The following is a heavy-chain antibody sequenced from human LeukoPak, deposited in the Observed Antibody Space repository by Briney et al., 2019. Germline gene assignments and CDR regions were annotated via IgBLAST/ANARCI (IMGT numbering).Heavy chain of an antibody. D-gene: IGHD3-22*01. Sequence: GGSLRLSCSASGFTFSRYAMHWVRQAPGKGLDYVSAISSNGDSTNYADSVKGRFTISRDNSKNTLYLQMSSLRAEDTAMYYCAREYYDNSGGEDAFDIWGPGTMVTVSS. V-gene: IGHV3-64D*06. CDR2: ISSNGDST. CDR1: GFTFSRYA. J-gene: IGHJ3*02. CDR3: AREYYDNSGGEDAFDI.